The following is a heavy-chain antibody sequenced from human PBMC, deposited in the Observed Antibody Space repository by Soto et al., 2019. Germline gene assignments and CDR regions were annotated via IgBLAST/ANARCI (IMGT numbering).Heavy chain of an antibody. Sequence: GASVKVSCKASGGTFSSYAISWVRQAPGQGLEWMGGIIPIFGTANYAQKFQGRVTITADESTSTAYMELSSLRSEDTAVYYCSIVAPTKGYESYWFDPWGQGTLVTVSS. CDR1: GGTFSSYA. CDR2: IIPIFGTA. J-gene: IGHJ5*02. CDR3: SIVAPTKGYESYWFDP. V-gene: IGHV1-69*13. D-gene: IGHD5-12*01.